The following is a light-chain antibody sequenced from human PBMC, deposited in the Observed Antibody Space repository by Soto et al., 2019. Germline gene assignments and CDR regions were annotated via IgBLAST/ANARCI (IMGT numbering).Light chain of an antibody. Sequence: QSVLTQPASVSGSPGQSITISCTGTSSDVDGYNYVSWYQQHPGKAPKLMIYDVSNRPSGVSNRFSGSKSGKTASLTISGLQAEDEADYYCSSYTSSSTRVFGTGTKVNVL. V-gene: IGLV2-14*01. CDR3: SSYTSSSTRV. J-gene: IGLJ1*01. CDR1: SSDVDGYNY. CDR2: DVS.